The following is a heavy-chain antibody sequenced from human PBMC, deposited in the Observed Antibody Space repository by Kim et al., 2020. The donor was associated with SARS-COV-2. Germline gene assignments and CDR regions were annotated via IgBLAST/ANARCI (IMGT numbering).Heavy chain of an antibody. D-gene: IGHD3-10*01. J-gene: IGHJ5*02. CDR3: ARRSSQYYYGSGSQNWFDP. Sequence: SRVTISVDTSKNQFSLKLSSVTAADTAVYYCARRSSQYYYGSGSQNWFDPWGQGTLVTVSS. V-gene: IGHV4-39*01.